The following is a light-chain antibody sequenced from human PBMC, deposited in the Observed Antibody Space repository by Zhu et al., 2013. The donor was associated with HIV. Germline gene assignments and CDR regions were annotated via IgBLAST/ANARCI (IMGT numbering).Light chain of an antibody. V-gene: IGKV1-5*03. J-gene: IGKJ1*01. CDR2: KAS. CDR3: QQYNVFSPWT. CDR1: QSISSW. Sequence: DFQMTQSPPTLSVSVGDRVTITCRASQSISSWLAWYQQKPGEAPKVLIYKASILENGVPSRFRGSGSGTVFTLTINSLHPDDFATYYCQQYNVFSPWTFGQGTKVEIK.